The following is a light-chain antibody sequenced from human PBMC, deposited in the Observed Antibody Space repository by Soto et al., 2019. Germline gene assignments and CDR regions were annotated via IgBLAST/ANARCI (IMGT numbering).Light chain of an antibody. J-gene: IGLJ2*01. CDR3: AAWDDSLRGVV. CDR2: GND. CDR1: STNIGRNP. V-gene: IGLV1-47*02. Sequence: QSVLTQPPSASGTPGQRVTISCSGTSTNIGRNPVYWYQQLPGTAPKLLIYGNDQRPSGVPDRFSGSKSGASASLAISGLRSEDEADYYCAAWDDSLRGVVFGGGTKLTVL.